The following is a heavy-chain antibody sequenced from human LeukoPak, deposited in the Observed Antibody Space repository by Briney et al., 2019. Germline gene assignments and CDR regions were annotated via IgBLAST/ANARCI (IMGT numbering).Heavy chain of an antibody. CDR3: ATTPLWFGGLPDDY. J-gene: IGHJ4*02. V-gene: IGHV3-23*01. CDR1: GFTFSSYA. Sequence: PGGSLRLSCAASGFTFSSYAMSWVRQAPGKGLEWVSAIGGSGGSTYYADSVKGRFTISRDNSKNTLYLQMNSLRAEDTAVYYCATTPLWFGGLPDDYWGQGTLVTVSS. CDR2: IGGSGGST. D-gene: IGHD3-10*01.